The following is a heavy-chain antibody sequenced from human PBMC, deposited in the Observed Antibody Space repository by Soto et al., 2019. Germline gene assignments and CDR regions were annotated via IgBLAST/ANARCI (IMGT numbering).Heavy chain of an antibody. V-gene: IGHV4-4*02. CDR2: IYQSGNT. CDR3: ARARGAGTFTVFDY. CDR1: GGSISTNNW. Sequence: QVQLQESGPGLVKPLGTLSLTCTVSGGSISTNNWWMWVRQSPEKGLEWIGEIYQSGNTNYNPSFKSHITMSVDKSKNEFSLKMTSVTAEDTAIYYCARARGAGTFTVFDYWGQGTLVTVSS. J-gene: IGHJ4*02. D-gene: IGHD6-19*01.